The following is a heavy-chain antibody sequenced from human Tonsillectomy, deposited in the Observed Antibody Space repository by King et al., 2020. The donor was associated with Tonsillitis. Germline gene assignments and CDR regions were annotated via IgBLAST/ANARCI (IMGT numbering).Heavy chain of an antibody. Sequence: LVQSGAEVKKPGSSVKVSCRAFGGTFSNYAISWVRQAPGQGLEWMGRIISMLGIANYAQKFQDRVTITADESTSTASMELSSLGPDDTAIYYCARDAGYCSGGSCDGYYYYYMDVWGKGTTVTVSS. D-gene: IGHD2-15*01. CDR2: IISMLGIA. CDR3: ARDAGYCSGGSCDGYYYYYMDV. CDR1: GGTFSNYA. V-gene: IGHV1-69*04. J-gene: IGHJ6*03.